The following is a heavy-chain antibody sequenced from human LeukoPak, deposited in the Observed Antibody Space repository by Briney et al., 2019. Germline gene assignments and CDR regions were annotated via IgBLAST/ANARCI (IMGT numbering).Heavy chain of an antibody. V-gene: IGHV4-4*07. D-gene: IGHD2-2*01. CDR2: VYSSGNT. Sequence: SETLSLTCPVSGGSMNGYYWSWIRQTAGKGLEWIGRVYSSGNTNYAPSLKSRVTMSIDTSNNHFSLRLNFVTAADTAIYYCARTLVPGVRGAFDIWGRGTMVTVSS. CDR1: GGSMNGYY. J-gene: IGHJ3*02. CDR3: ARTLVPGVRGAFDI.